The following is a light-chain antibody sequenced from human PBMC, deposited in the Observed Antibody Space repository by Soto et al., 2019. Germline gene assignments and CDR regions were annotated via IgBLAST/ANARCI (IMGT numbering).Light chain of an antibody. CDR3: QQYINWPYT. CDR1: QTISNK. J-gene: IGKJ2*01. CDR2: DAS. V-gene: IGKV3-15*01. Sequence: EIVMTQSPATLSVSPGESAALSCRASQTISNKLAWYQQKPGQTPSLLIYDASARAGGVPARFSGSGSGTEFSLTISSLQSADLAVYYCQQYINWPYTFGQGTKLEI.